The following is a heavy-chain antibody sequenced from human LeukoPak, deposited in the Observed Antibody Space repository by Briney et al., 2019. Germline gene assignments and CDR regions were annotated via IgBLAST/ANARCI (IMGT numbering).Heavy chain of an antibody. Sequence: GGSLRLSCAASGFNFSSYAMHWVRQAPGKGLEWVAVISYDGSNKYYADSVKGRFTISRDNSKNTLYLQMNSLRAEDTAVYYCASLPDHYGSGSLNWFDPWGQGTLVTVSS. D-gene: IGHD3-10*01. J-gene: IGHJ5*02. CDR1: GFNFSSYA. CDR3: ASLPDHYGSGSLNWFDP. CDR2: ISYDGSNK. V-gene: IGHV3-30-3*01.